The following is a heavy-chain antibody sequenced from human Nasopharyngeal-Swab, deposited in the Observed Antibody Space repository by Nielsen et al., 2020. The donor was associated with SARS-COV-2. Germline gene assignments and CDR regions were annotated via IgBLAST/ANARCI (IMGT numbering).Heavy chain of an antibody. Sequence: WIRQPPGKGLEWVAVIWYGGSNKYYADSVKGRFTISRDNSKNTLYLQMNSLRAEDTAVYYCARDSDSGYSLDAFDIWGQGTMVTVSS. D-gene: IGHD5-12*01. CDR2: IWYGGSNK. V-gene: IGHV3-33*01. J-gene: IGHJ3*02. CDR3: ARDSDSGYSLDAFDI.